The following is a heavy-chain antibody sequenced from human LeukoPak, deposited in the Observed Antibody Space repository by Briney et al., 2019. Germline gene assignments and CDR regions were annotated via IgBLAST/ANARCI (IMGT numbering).Heavy chain of an antibody. J-gene: IGHJ3*02. Sequence: SETLSLTCTVSGGSISSYYWSWIRQPPGKGLEWIGYIYYSGSTNYNPSLKSRVTISVDTSKNQFSLKLSSVTAADTAVYYCARVFPVAGTYVGSAFDIWGQGTMVTVSS. V-gene: IGHV4-59*01. D-gene: IGHD6-19*01. CDR3: ARVFPVAGTYVGSAFDI. CDR2: IYYSGST. CDR1: GGSISSYY.